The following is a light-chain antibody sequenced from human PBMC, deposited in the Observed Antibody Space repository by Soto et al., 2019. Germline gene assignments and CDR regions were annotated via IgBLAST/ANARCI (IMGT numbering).Light chain of an antibody. J-gene: IGLJ2*01. V-gene: IGLV1-44*01. Sequence: QAVVTQPPSASGTPGQRVTISCSGSSSNIGSNTVNWYQQLPGTAPKLLIYSNNQRPSGVPDRFSGSKSGTSASLAISGRQSEDEADYYCAAWDDSLNVVVGGGTKLTVL. CDR3: AAWDDSLNVV. CDR1: SSNIGSNT. CDR2: SNN.